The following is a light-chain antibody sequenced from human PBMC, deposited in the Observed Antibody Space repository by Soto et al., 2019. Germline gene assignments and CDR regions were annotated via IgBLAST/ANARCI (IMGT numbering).Light chain of an antibody. CDR3: QQSHSSFT. CDR1: QSVSSSY. CDR2: GTS. J-gene: IGKJ3*01. Sequence: EIVLTQSPGTLSLSPGERATLSCRASQSVSSSYLGWYQQKPGQPPRLLIYGTSIRATGIPDRFSGSGSGTDFTLTISRLESEDFAVYYCQQSHSSFTFGTGTKVDIK. V-gene: IGKV3-20*01.